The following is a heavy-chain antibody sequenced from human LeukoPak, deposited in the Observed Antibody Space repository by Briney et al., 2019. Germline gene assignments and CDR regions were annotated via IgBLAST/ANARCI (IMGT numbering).Heavy chain of an antibody. Sequence: GGSLRLSCAASGFTFSSYAMSWVRQAPGKGLEWVSAISGSGGSTYYADSVKGRFTISRDNSKNTLYLLMNSLRAEDTAVYYCAKDRRSWPYYFDYWGQGTLVTVSS. CDR3: AKDRRSWPYYFDY. CDR1: GFTFSSYA. CDR2: ISGSGGST. D-gene: IGHD6-13*01. V-gene: IGHV3-23*01. J-gene: IGHJ4*02.